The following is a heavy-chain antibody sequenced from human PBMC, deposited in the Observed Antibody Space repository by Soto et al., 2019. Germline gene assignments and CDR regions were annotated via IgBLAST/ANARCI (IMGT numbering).Heavy chain of an antibody. D-gene: IGHD6-13*01. CDR3: ARELPAGTFDI. Sequence: QVQLVQSGAEGKKPGASVKVSCKASGYTFTSYAMHWVRQAPGQRLEWMGWINAGNGNTKYSQKFQGRVTITRDTSASTAYMELSRLTSEDTAVYYCARELPAGTFDIWGQGTMVPVSS. J-gene: IGHJ3*02. CDR2: INAGNGNT. V-gene: IGHV1-3*01. CDR1: GYTFTSYA.